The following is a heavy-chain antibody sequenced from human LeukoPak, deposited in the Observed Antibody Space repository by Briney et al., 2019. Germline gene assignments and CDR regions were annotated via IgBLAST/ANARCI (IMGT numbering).Heavy chain of an antibody. J-gene: IGHJ4*02. Sequence: GGSLRLSCAASGFTFSNYYMSWIRQAPGKGLEWLSYISSTTSYTDYADSVKGRFTISRDNAKNSLYLQMNSLRAEDTAVYYCARSSYTSGSSYFDYWGQETQVTVSA. D-gene: IGHD3-10*01. CDR1: GFTFSNYY. CDR2: ISSTTSYT. CDR3: ARSSYTSGSSYFDY. V-gene: IGHV3-11*03.